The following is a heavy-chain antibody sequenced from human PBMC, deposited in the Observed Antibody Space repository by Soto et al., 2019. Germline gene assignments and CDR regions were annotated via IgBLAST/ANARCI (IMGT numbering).Heavy chain of an antibody. CDR3: ARGHHTTIFGVVILTRWFDP. CDR1: GGSFSGYY. V-gene: IGHV4-34*01. Sequence: PSETLSLTCAVYGGSFSGYYWSWIRQPPGKGLEWIGEINHSGSTNYNPSLKSRVTISVDTSKNQFSLKLSSVTAADTAVYYCARGHHTTIFGVVILTRWFDPWGQGTLVTVS. CDR2: INHSGST. D-gene: IGHD3-3*01. J-gene: IGHJ5*02.